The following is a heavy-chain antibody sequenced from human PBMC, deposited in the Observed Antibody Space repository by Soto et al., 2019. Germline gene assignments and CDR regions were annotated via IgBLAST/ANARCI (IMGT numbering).Heavy chain of an antibody. J-gene: IGHJ4*02. Sequence: QVQLQESGPGLVKPSQTLSLTCTVSGGSINSGGYCWSWIRQHPGKGLDWNGCISYGGSTSYNPSLKSRVTISVDTSKNQSSLKLTSGTAAEPAVYYCSRGILVWGQGALITGSS. CDR3: SRGILV. V-gene: IGHV4-31*03. D-gene: IGHD5-18*01. CDR2: ISYGGST. CDR1: GGSINSGGYC.